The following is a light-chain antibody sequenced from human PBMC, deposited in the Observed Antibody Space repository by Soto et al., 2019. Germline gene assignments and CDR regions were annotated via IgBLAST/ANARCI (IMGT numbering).Light chain of an antibody. Sequence: DIKMTQSPSTLSGYNGERVTITCRASQTISSWLAWYQQKPGKAPKLLIYKASTLKSGVPSRFSGSGSGTEFTLTISSLQPNDFATYYCQHYNSYSEAFGQGTKVDI. CDR1: QTISSW. CDR2: KAS. CDR3: QHYNSYSEA. J-gene: IGKJ1*01. V-gene: IGKV1-5*03.